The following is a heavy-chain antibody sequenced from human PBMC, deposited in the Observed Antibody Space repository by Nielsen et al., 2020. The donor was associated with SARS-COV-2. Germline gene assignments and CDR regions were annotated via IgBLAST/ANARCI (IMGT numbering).Heavy chain of an antibody. J-gene: IGHJ6*02. D-gene: IGHD3-10*01. CDR2: IYYSGST. V-gene: IGHV4-59*12. Sequence: WIRQPPGKGLEWIGYIYYSGSTNYNPSLKSRVTISVDTSKNQFSLKLSSVTAADTAVYYCARGRYYYGSGSYYNGYYYYYGMDVWGQGTTVTVSS. CDR3: ARGRYYYGSGSYYNGYYYYYGMDV.